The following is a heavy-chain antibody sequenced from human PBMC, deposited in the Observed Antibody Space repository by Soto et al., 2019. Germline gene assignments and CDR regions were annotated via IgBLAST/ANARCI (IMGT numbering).Heavy chain of an antibody. D-gene: IGHD2-15*01. J-gene: IGHJ3*02. CDR2: IKHSGNT. CDR1: GGSFSGYY. Sequence: QVQLQQWGAGLLKPSETLSLTCAVYGGSFSGYYWSWIRQPPGKGLEWIGEIKHSGNTNYNPSLKTRATITVNTSKNQFSLKLSSVTAADTAVYYCASVYCSGGSCVHDAFDIWGQGTMVTVSS. CDR3: ASVYCSGGSCVHDAFDI. V-gene: IGHV4-34*01.